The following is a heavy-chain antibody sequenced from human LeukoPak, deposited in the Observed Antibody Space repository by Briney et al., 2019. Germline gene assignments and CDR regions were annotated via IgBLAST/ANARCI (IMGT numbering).Heavy chain of an antibody. Sequence: SETLSLTCTVSGGSISSYYWSWIRQPPGKGLEWIGYISDGGYTNYTPSLKSRVAISVDKSRNLFSLTLSSLTAADTAVYYCARAARSRWLQYGYFDSWGQGTLVSVSS. V-gene: IGHV4-59*01. CDR2: ISDGGYT. CDR1: GGSISSYY. D-gene: IGHD5-24*01. J-gene: IGHJ4*02. CDR3: ARAARSRWLQYGYFDS.